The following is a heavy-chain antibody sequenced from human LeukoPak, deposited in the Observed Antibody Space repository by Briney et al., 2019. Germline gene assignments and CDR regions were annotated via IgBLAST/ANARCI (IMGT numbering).Heavy chain of an antibody. V-gene: IGHV3-15*01. CDR1: GFIFSNAW. CDR3: TTGPTA. Sequence: GGSLRLSCAGSGFIFSNAWMTWFRQAPGKGLEWVGRIKGKTDGGTTHYAIPVKGRFTISRDDSKNTLYLQMNSLKTEDTARYYCTTGPTAGGQGTLVTVSS. J-gene: IGHJ4*02. CDR2: IKGKTDGGTT.